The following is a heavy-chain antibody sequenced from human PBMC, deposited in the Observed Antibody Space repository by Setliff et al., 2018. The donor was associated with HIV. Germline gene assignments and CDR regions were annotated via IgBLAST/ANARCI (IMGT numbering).Heavy chain of an antibody. CDR2: INHSGST. D-gene: IGHD6-13*01. J-gene: IGHJ4*02. CDR1: GGSFSGYY. Sequence: LSLTCAVYGGSFSGYYWSWIRQPPGKGLEWIGEINHSGSTNYNPSLKSRVTISVDTSMDQFSLKLNSVTAADTAVYYCAAASSWDPLLDYWSQGTLVTVSS. CDR3: AAASSWDPLLDY. V-gene: IGHV4-34*01.